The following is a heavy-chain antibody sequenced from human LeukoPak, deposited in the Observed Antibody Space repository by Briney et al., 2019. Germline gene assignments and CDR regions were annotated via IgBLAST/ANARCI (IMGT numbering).Heavy chain of an antibody. CDR2: IRYDGSYK. V-gene: IGHV3-30*02. CDR1: GFTFSRYG. J-gene: IGHJ4*02. Sequence: GGSLRLSCAASGFTFSRYGMHWVRQAPGKGLEWVSFIRYDGSYKDYADSVKGRFTISRDNSKNTLHLQMNSLRTKDTAVYYCAKDPLYTDYWGQGTLVTVSS. D-gene: IGHD2-2*02. CDR3: AKDPLYTDY.